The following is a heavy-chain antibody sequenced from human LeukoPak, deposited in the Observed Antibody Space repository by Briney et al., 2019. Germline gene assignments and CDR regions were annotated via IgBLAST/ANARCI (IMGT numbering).Heavy chain of an antibody. Sequence: ASVKVSCKASGYTFTSYYISWVRQAPGQGLEWMGGIIPIFGTANYAQKFQGRVTFTADESTSTAYMELSSLRSEDTAVYYCARGTISDGHFDYWGQGTLVTVSS. J-gene: IGHJ4*02. CDR3: ARGTISDGHFDY. D-gene: IGHD3-3*01. CDR2: IIPIFGTA. CDR1: GYTFTSYY. V-gene: IGHV1-69*13.